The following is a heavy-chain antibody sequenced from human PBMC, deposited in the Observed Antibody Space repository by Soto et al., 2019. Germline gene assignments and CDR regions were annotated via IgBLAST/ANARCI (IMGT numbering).Heavy chain of an antibody. V-gene: IGHV1-18*01. CDR1: GYTFSSYG. D-gene: IGHD4-17*01. Sequence: QVQLVQSGAEVKKPGASVTVSCKASGYTFSSYGISWARQAPGQGLEWMGWISYNGNTKYAQNLQGRVTMTTDTSTNTAYMELRSLRSDDTAVDYCGSDVWTTPGTPGDFHYWGQGTLVTVSS. CDR3: GSDVWTTPGTPGDFHY. J-gene: IGHJ4*02. CDR2: ISYNGNT.